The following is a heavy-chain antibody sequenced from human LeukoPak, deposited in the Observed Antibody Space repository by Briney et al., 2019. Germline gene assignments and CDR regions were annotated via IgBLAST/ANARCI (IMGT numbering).Heavy chain of an antibody. CDR1: GYTFTIYG. V-gene: IGHV1-18*01. Sequence: ASVTVSFKSSGYTFTIYGISWVRQAPGQGREWMGWISAYNGNTNYAQKLQGRVTMTTDTSTSTAYMELRSLRSDDTAVYYCARDFTYSDTAAGLWGQGTLVTVSS. CDR2: ISAYNGNT. J-gene: IGHJ4*02. CDR3: ARDFTYSDTAAGL. D-gene: IGHD6-13*01.